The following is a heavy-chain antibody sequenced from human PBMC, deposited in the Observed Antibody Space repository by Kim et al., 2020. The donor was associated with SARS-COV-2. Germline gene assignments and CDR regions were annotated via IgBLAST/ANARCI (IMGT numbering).Heavy chain of an antibody. CDR1: GGTFSSYA. V-gene: IGHV1-69*13. D-gene: IGHD6-13*01. CDR3: ARNKLVAAAGIFYYYGMDV. J-gene: IGHJ6*02. CDR2: IIPIFGTA. Sequence: SVKVSCKASGGTFSSYAISWVRQAPGQGLEWMGGIIPIFGTANYAQKFQGRVTITADESTSTAYMELSSLRSEDTAVYYCARNKLVAAAGIFYYYGMDVWGQGTTVTVSS.